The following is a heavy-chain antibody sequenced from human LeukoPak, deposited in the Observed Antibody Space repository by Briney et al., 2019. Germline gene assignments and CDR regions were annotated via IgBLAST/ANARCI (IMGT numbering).Heavy chain of an antibody. D-gene: IGHD1-26*01. Sequence: SETLSLTCYVSGASINGFSWSWIRQTPEKGLEWIGYVSQRGATTSNPSLKTRVSISADTSKSQFSLKMTSVTAADTAIYYCARERSGSYYTFDVWGPGTMVSVS. CDR3: ARERSGSYYTFDV. J-gene: IGHJ3*01. CDR1: GASINGFS. CDR2: VSQRGAT. V-gene: IGHV4-59*13.